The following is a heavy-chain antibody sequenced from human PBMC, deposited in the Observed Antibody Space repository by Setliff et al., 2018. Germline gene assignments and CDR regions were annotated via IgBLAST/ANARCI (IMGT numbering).Heavy chain of an antibody. CDR2: IYTSGST. CDR1: GGSISSYY. V-gene: IGHV4-4*07. Sequence: PSETLSLTCTVSGGSISSYYWSWIRQPAGKGLEWIGRIYTSGSTNYNPSLKSRVTMSVDTSKNQFSLKLSSVTAADMAVYYCARSFSRREKFLLDYWGQGALVTVSS. J-gene: IGHJ4*02. CDR3: ARSFSRREKFLLDY.